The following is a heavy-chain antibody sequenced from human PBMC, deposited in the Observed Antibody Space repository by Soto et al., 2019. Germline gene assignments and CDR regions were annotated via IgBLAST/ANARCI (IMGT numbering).Heavy chain of an antibody. CDR1: GGSITNSNW. CDR2: IYHAGST. D-gene: IGHD1-26*01. V-gene: IGHV4-4*02. CDR3: ARGPPIVGNTTPLDS. J-gene: IGHJ4*02. Sequence: QVQLQESGPRLVKPSGTLSLTCTVSGGSITNSNWWSWVRLPPAKGLEWIGDIYHAGSTKYNPSLERRLTMSVDTSNNQFALTLTSVTAADTAVYFCARGPPIVGNTTPLDSWGQGTLVTVS.